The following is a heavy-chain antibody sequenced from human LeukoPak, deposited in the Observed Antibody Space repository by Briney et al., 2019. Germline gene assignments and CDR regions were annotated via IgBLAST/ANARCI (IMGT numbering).Heavy chain of an antibody. D-gene: IGHD2-2*01. J-gene: IGHJ4*02. CDR3: AKVRGPAASDNYLDY. V-gene: IGHV3-53*01. CDR2: FYRGDST. CDR1: GFTVSSSY. Sequence: GGSLRLSCAASGFTVSSSYMYWVRQAPGKGLEWVSFFYRGDSTYYAESVRGRFTISRDNSKNTLYLQMNSLRAEDTAVYYCAKVRGPAASDNYLDYWGQGTLVTVSS.